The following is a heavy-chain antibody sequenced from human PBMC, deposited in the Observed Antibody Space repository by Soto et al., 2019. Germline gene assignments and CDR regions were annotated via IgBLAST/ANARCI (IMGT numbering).Heavy chain of an antibody. V-gene: IGHV3-53*04. CDR1: GFTVSSNY. CDR2: IYSGGST. CDR3: ARGHVINPGPYYYYMDV. J-gene: IGHJ6*03. Sequence: GGSLRLSCAASGFTVSSNYMSWVRQAPGKGLEWVSVIYSGGSTYYADSVKGRFTISRHNSKNTLYLQMNSLRAEDTVVYYCARGHVINPGPYYYYMDVWGKGTTVTVSS.